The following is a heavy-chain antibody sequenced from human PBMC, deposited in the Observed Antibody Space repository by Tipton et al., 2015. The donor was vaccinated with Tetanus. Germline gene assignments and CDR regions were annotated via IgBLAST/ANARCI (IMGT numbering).Heavy chain of an antibody. J-gene: IGHJ4*02. CDR3: ASGSALDY. V-gene: IGHV3-33*01. CDR2: IWNDGSYK. D-gene: IGHD6-25*01. CDR1: GFTFSTNA. Sequence: SGFTFSTNAMHWVRQAPGKGLEWVAAIWNDGSYKYYADSVKGRFTVSRDNSKNTLYLQVNSLRAEDTAVYYCASGSALDYWGQGTLVTVSS.